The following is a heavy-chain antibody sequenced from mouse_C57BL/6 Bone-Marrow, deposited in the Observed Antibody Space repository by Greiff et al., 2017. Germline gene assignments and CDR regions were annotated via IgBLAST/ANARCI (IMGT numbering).Heavy chain of an antibody. CDR2: IWRGGST. D-gene: IGHD1-1*01. CDR3: AKGPYYYGSSLAY. CDR1: GFSLTSYG. J-gene: IGHJ3*01. Sequence: QVHVKQSGPGLVQPSQSLSITCTVSGFSLTSYGVHWVRQSPGKGLEWLGVIWRGGSTDYNAAFMSRLSIPKDNSKSQVFFKMNSLQADDTAIYYCAKGPYYYGSSLAYWGQGTLVTVSA. V-gene: IGHV2-5*01.